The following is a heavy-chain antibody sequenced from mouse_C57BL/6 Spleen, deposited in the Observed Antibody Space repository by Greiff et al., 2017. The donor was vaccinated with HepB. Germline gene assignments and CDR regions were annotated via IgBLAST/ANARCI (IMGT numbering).Heavy chain of an antibody. CDR2: IYPGSGNT. CDR1: GYTFTDYY. D-gene: IGHD2-9*01. Sequence: VQLQQSGAELVRPGASVKLSCKASGYTFTDYYINWVKQRPGQGLEWIARIYPGSGNTYYNEKFKGKATLTAEKSSSTAYMQLSSLTSEDSAVYFCARTYYGYGGSYYFDYWGQGTTLTVSS. CDR3: ARTYYGYGGSYYFDY. J-gene: IGHJ2*01. V-gene: IGHV1-76*01.